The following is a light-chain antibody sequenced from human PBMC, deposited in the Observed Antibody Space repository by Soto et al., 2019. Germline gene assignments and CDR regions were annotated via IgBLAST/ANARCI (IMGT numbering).Light chain of an antibody. J-gene: IGLJ1*01. CDR2: DVT. CDR1: SSDVGRYDY. CDR3: CSFAGSYSYV. V-gene: IGLV2-11*01. Sequence: QSVLTQPRSVSASPGQSVTISCTGTSSDVGRYDYVSWYQQHPGKALKLIVYDVTERPSGVPDRFSGSKSGNTASLTISGLQAEDEADYSCCSFAGSYSYVFGTGTKVTVL.